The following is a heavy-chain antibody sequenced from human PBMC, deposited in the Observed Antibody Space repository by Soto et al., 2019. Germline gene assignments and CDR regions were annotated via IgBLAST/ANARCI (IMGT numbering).Heavy chain of an antibody. V-gene: IGHV5-51*01. CDR1: GYSFTSYW. D-gene: IGHD5-18*01. CDR2: IYPGDSDT. J-gene: IGHJ6*02. Sequence: GESLKISCKGSGYSFTSYWIGWVRQMPGKGLEWMGIIYPGDSDTRYSPSFQGQVTISADKSISTAYLQWSSLKASDTAMYYCARTRVGSYGHYYYYGMDVWGQGTTVTVS. CDR3: ARTRVGSYGHYYYYGMDV.